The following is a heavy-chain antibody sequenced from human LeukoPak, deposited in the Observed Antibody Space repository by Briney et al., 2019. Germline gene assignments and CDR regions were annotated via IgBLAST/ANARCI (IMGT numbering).Heavy chain of an antibody. Sequence: GGSLRLSCVGSRFTISDYYMSWIRQAPGKGLVWVSRINSDGSSTSYADSVKGRFTISRDNSKNTLYLQMNSLRAEDTAVYYCAKDHSNALLRFGEVIRKTRDGYFDYWGQGTLVTVSS. CDR3: AKDHSNALLRFGEVIRKTRDGYFDY. CDR2: INSDGSST. D-gene: IGHD3-10*01. J-gene: IGHJ4*02. V-gene: IGHV3-74*01. CDR1: RFTISDYY.